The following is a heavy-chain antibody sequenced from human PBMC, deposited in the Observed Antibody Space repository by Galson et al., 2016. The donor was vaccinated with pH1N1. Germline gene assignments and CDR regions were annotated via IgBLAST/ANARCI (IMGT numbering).Heavy chain of an antibody. D-gene: IGHD3-10*01. J-gene: IGHJ5*02. V-gene: IGHV1-8*03. CDR3: ARADHFAANGGFDP. CDR1: GYPFTRYD. CDR2: VNPNSGNA. Sequence: QSGAEVKEPGTSVKVSCKASGYPFTRYDINWVRQAPGQGLEWMGWVNPNSGNAGYARKFRDRVTLTRDTSINTVYMEMSSLRHDDTAVYYCARADHFAANGGFDPWGQGTLVTVSS.